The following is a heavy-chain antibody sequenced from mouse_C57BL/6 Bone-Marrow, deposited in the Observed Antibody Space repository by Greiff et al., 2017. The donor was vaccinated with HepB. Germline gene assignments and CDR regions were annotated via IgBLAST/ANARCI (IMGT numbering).Heavy chain of an antibody. V-gene: IGHV1-19*01. J-gene: IGHJ3*01. D-gene: IGHD3-2*02. CDR3: ARWEDSSGYGFAY. CDR1: GYTFTDYY. Sequence: VQLKQSGPVLVKPGASVKMSCKASGYTFTDYYMNWVKQSHGKSLEWIGVINPYNGGTSYNQKFKGKATLTVDKSSSTAYMELNSLTSEDSAVYYCARWEDSSGYGFAYWGQGTLVTVSA. CDR2: INPYNGGT.